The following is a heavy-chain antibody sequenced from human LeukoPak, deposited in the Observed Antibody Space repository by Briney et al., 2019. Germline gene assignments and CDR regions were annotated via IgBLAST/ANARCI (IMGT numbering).Heavy chain of an antibody. CDR2: ISSSGSTI. D-gene: IGHD4-17*01. V-gene: IGHV3-48*03. CDR1: GFTFGSYE. Sequence: PGGSLRLSCAASGFTFGSYEMNWVRQAPGKGLEWVSYISSSGSTIYYADSVKGRFTISRDNAKNSLYLQMNSLRAEDTAVYYCARDSSGTVTTEYWGQGTLVTVSS. CDR3: ARDSSGTVTTEY. J-gene: IGHJ4*02.